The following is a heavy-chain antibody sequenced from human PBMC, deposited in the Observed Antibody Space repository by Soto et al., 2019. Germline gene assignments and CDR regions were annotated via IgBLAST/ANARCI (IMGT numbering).Heavy chain of an antibody. CDR2: IHSGDNV. V-gene: IGHV3-66*01. D-gene: IGHD3-3*01. CDR3: PRVEEGWFDP. CDR1: GLTVSSNY. J-gene: IGHJ5*02. Sequence: EVQLVESGGSLVQPGGCLRLSWAASGLTVSSNYMSWVRQAPGKGLEWVSVIHSGDNVYYADSVKGRFTISRDNSKNTLNLQMNNLRADDTAVYYCPRVEEGWFDPWGQGTLVTVSS.